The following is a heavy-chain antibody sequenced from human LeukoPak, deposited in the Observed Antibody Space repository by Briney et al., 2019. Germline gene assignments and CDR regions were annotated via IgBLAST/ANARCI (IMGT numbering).Heavy chain of an antibody. Sequence: PGGSLRLSCAASGFTFSSYAMSWVRQAPGKGLEWVSAISGSGGSTYYADSVKGRFTISRDNSKNTLYLQMNSLRAEDTAVYYCAKSPYGPAPNWNDDGDAFDIWGQGTMVTVSS. CDR2: ISGSGGST. CDR3: AKSPYGPAPNWNDDGDAFDI. D-gene: IGHD1-1*01. J-gene: IGHJ3*02. CDR1: GFTFSSYA. V-gene: IGHV3-23*01.